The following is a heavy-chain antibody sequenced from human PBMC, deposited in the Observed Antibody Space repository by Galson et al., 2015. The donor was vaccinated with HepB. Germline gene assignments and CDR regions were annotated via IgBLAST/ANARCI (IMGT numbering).Heavy chain of an antibody. D-gene: IGHD1-26*01. Sequence: SLRLSCAASGFTFSSYAMHWVRQAPGKGLEWVAVISYDGSNKYYADSVKGRFTISRDNSKNTLYLQMNSLRAEDTAVYYCAREEGVGATGPIDYWGQGTLVTVSS. J-gene: IGHJ4*02. CDR3: AREEGVGATGPIDY. CDR2: ISYDGSNK. CDR1: GFTFSSYA. V-gene: IGHV3-30*04.